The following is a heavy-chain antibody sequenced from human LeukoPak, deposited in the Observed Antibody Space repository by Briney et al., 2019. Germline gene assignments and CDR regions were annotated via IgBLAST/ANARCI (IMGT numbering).Heavy chain of an antibody. CDR2: INAGNGNT. D-gene: IGHD1-7*01. CDR3: ARTGGNWNYFGLDY. J-gene: IGHJ4*02. CDR1: GGTFSSYA. Sequence: GASVKVSCKASGGTFSSYAISWVRQAPGQRLEWMGWINAGNGNTKYSQEFQGRVTITRDTSASTAYMELSSLRSEDMAVYYCARTGGNWNYFGLDYWGQGTLVTVSS. V-gene: IGHV1-3*03.